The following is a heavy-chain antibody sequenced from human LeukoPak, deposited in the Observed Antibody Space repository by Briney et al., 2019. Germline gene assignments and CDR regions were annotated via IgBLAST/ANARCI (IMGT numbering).Heavy chain of an antibody. D-gene: IGHD6-19*01. CDR2: INHSGST. J-gene: IGHJ3*02. CDR3: ARDRRRQWLVRTAFDI. V-gene: IGHV4-34*01. Sequence: SETLSLTCAVYGGSFSSYYWSWIRQPPGKGLEWIGEINHSGSTNYNPSLKSRVTISVDTSKNQFSLKLSSVTAADTAVYYCARDRRRQWLVRTAFDIWGQGTMVTVSS. CDR1: GGSFSSYY.